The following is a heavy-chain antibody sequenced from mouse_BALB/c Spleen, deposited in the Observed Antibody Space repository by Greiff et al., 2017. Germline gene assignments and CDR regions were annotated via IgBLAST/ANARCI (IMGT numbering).Heavy chain of an antibody. CDR2: ISYDGSN. V-gene: IGHV3-6*02. J-gene: IGHJ2*01. Sequence: DGKLQESGPGLVKPSQSLSLTCSVTGYSITSGYYWNWIRQFPGNKLEWMGYISYDGSNNYNPSLKNRISITRDTSKNQFFLKLNSVTTEDTATYYCASTHYYGSSQGYFDYWGQGTTLTVSS. D-gene: IGHD1-1*01. CDR1: GYSITSGYY. CDR3: ASTHYYGSSQGYFDY.